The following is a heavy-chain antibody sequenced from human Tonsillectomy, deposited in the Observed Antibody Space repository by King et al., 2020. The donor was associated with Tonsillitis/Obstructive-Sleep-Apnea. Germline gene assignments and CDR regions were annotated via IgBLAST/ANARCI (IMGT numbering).Heavy chain of an antibody. J-gene: IGHJ5*02. D-gene: IGHD2-2*01. CDR3: AKGRYCSSTSCYSNWFDP. Sequence: VQLVESGGGLVQPGRSLRLSCAASGFTFDGYAMHWVRQAPGKGLEWVSGISWNSGSIGYADSVKGRFTISRDNAKNSLYLQMNSLRAEDTALYYCAKGRYCSSTSCYSNWFDPWGQGTLVTVSS. CDR2: ISWNSGSI. CDR1: GFTFDGYA. V-gene: IGHV3-9*01.